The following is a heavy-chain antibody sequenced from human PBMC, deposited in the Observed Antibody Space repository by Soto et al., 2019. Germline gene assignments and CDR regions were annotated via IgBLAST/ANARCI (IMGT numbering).Heavy chain of an antibody. D-gene: IGHD2-15*01. J-gene: IGHJ4*02. Sequence: QVQLVQSGAEVKRPGASVKVSCKASGYTFTTYYMHWVRQAPGQGLECLGIINPNGGSTTYAQKFQGRVTMTRDTSTRTVYLELSSLRSEDTAVYYCARAGYCSGGTCFHGNCDYWGQGTLVTVSA. V-gene: IGHV1-46*01. CDR1: GYTFTTYY. CDR2: INPNGGST. CDR3: ARAGYCSGGTCFHGNCDY.